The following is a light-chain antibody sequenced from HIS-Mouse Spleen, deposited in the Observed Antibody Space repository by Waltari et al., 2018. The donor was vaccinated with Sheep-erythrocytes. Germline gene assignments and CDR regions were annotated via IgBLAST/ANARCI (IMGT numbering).Light chain of an antibody. V-gene: IGLV2-8*01. Sequence: QSALTQPPSASGSPGQSVTTSCTGTSSDVGGYNYVSWSQQHPGKAPKLMIYEVSKRPSGVPDRFSGSKSGNTASLTVSGLQAEDEADYYCSSYAGSNNLYVFGTGTKVTVL. CDR1: SSDVGGYNY. CDR3: SSYAGSNNLYV. J-gene: IGLJ1*01. CDR2: EVS.